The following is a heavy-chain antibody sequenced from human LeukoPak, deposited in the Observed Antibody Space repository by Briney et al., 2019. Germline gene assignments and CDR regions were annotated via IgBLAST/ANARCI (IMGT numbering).Heavy chain of an antibody. CDR3: ARILTYYYDSSGYRFDY. J-gene: IGHJ4*02. Sequence: SETLSLTCAVYGGSFSGYYWSWIRQPPGKGLEWIGEINHSGSTNYNPSLKSRVTISVDRSKNQFSLKLSSVTAADTAVYYCARILTYYYDSSGYRFDYWGQGTLVTVSS. CDR2: INHSGST. V-gene: IGHV4-34*01. CDR1: GGSFSGYY. D-gene: IGHD3-22*01.